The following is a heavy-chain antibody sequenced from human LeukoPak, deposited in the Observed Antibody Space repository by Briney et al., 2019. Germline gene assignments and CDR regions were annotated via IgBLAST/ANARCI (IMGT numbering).Heavy chain of an antibody. CDR3: VSRSPALDY. J-gene: IGHJ4*02. Sequence: RGSLRLFCAASGFTFSSYGMHWVRQAPGKGLEWVAVIWYDGSNKYYADSVKGRFTISRDNSKNTLYLQMNSLRADDTAIYYCVSRSPALDYWGQGTLVTVSS. CDR2: IWYDGSNK. D-gene: IGHD2-2*01. V-gene: IGHV3-33*01. CDR1: GFTFSSYG.